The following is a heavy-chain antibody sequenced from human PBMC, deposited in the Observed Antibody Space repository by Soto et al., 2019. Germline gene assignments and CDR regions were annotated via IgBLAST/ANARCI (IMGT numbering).Heavy chain of an antibody. CDR3: ARDRIYDFTNSYYYMDV. Sequence: QAQLVQSGAEVKKPGASVKVSCKASGYTFTSYYMHWVRQAPGQGLEWMGIINPSDGNTSYAQRFQGRVTVTRDTSTSTVYMELSSLTSEDTAVFYCARDRIYDFTNSYYYMDVWGKGTTVTVSS. CDR2: INPSDGNT. CDR1: GYTFTSYY. V-gene: IGHV1-46*03. J-gene: IGHJ6*03. D-gene: IGHD3-3*01.